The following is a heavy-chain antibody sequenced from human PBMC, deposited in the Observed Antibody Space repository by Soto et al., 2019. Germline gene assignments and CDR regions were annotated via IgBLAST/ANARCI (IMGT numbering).Heavy chain of an antibody. CDR1: GGSFSGYY. CDR3: ASPAIAAAVSAFDY. V-gene: IGHV4-34*01. D-gene: IGHD6-13*01. Sequence: QVQLQQWGAGLLKPSETLSLTCAVYGGSFSGYYWSWIRQPPGKGLEWIGEINHSGSTNYNPALKSRVTISVHTSKNQFSLKLSSVTAADTAVSYCASPAIAAAVSAFDYWGQGTLVTVSS. CDR2: INHSGST. J-gene: IGHJ4*02.